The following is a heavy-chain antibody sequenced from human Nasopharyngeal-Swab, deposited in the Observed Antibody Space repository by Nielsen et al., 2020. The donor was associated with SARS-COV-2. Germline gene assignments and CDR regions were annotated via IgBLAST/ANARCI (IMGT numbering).Heavy chain of an antibody. CDR1: GFTFSSYS. Sequence: GESLKISCAASGFTFSSYSMNWVRQVPGKGLEWVSYISSSSSTIYYADSVKGRFTISRDNAKNSLYLQMNSLRDEDTAVYYCARRDTGGMDVWGQGTTVTVSS. J-gene: IGHJ6*02. CDR2: ISSSSSTI. CDR3: ARRDTGGMDV. V-gene: IGHV3-48*02. D-gene: IGHD5-18*01.